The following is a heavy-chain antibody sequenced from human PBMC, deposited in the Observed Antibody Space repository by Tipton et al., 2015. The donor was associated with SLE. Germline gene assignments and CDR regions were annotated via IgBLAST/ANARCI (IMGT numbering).Heavy chain of an antibody. CDR1: GFTFSSYA. CDR2: ISGSGGST. V-gene: IGHV3-23*01. J-gene: IGHJ4*02. D-gene: IGHD3-16*02. CDR3: GKNPQDLSLVSRGY. Sequence: SLRLSCAASGFTFSSYAMSWVRQAPGKGLEWVSAISGSGGSTYYTDSVKGRFTISRDNSRNTLYLQMSSLRAEDTAIYYCGKNPQDLSLVSRGYWGQGTLVTVSA.